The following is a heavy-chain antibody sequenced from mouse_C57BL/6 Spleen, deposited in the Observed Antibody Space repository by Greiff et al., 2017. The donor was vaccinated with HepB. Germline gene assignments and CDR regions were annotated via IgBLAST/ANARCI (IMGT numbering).Heavy chain of an antibody. CDR2: INYDGSST. D-gene: IGHD1-1*01. CDR1: GFTFSDYY. CDR3: ARDRGGGFNTVVEGYFDV. V-gene: IGHV5-16*01. J-gene: IGHJ1*03. Sequence: EVKLVESEGGLVQPGSSMKLSCTASGFTFSDYYMAWVRQVPEKGLEWVANINYDGSSTYYLDSLKSRFIISRDNAKDILYLQMSSLKSEDTATYYCARDRGGGFNTVVEGYFDVWGTGTTVTVSS.